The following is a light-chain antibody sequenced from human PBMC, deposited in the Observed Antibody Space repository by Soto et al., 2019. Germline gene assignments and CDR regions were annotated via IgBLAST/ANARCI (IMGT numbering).Light chain of an antibody. CDR2: SSS. J-gene: IGKJ1*01. CDR3: QQYGSSGT. V-gene: IGKV3-20*01. Sequence: EIVLTQSPATLSLSPGERAILSCRAGQSLSSSFLAWYQQKPGQAPRLLIYSSSNRATGIPDRFSGSGSGTDFTLTISRLEPEDFAVYYCQQYGSSGTFGQGTKVDI. CDR1: QSLSSSF.